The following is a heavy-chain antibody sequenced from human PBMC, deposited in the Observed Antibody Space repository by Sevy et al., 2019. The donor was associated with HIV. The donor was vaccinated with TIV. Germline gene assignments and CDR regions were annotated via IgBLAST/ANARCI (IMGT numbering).Heavy chain of an antibody. J-gene: IGHJ6*02. CDR2: ISWNSGSI. CDR3: AKETNSIAVAGTFYYYYGMDV. Sequence: GGCLRLSCAASGFTFDDYAMHWVRQAPGKGLEWVSGISWNSGSIGYADSVKGRFTISRDNAKNSLYLQMNSLRAEDTALYYCAKETNSIAVAGTFYYYYGMDVWGQGTTVTVSS. V-gene: IGHV3-9*01. CDR1: GFTFDDYA. D-gene: IGHD6-19*01.